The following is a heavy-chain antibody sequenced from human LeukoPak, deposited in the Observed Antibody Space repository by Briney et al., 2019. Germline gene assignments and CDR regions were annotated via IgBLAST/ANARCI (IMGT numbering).Heavy chain of an antibody. CDR2: IIPILGIA. V-gene: IGHV1-69*04. Sequence: SVKVSCKASGGTFSSYAISWVRQAPGQGLEWMGRIIPILGIANYAQKFQGRVTITADKSTSTAYMELSSLRSEDTAVYYCARVFMDGYNPVFDYWGQGTLVTVSS. CDR1: GGTFSSYA. D-gene: IGHD5-24*01. CDR3: ARVFMDGYNPVFDY. J-gene: IGHJ4*02.